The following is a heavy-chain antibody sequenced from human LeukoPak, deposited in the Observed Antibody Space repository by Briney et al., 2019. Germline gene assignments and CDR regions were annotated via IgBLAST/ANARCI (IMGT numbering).Heavy chain of an antibody. J-gene: IGHJ4*02. CDR2: FSGSGGGGGDT. Sequence: GGSLRLSCVASGFTFSTYAMHWVRQAPGKGLEWVSSFSGSGGGGGDTYYADSVKARFTVSRDNSKNTLYLQMNSLRAEDTAVYYCAKEAAYSSSADYWGQGTLVTVSS. D-gene: IGHD6-6*01. V-gene: IGHV3-23*01. CDR1: GFTFSTYA. CDR3: AKEAAYSSSADY.